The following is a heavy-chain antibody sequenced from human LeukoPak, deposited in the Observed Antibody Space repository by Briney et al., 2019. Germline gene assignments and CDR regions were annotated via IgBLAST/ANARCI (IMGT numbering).Heavy chain of an antibody. Sequence: PGGSLGLSCAASGFTFSSYWMHWVRQAPGKGLVWVSRINSDGSSTSYADSVKGRFTISRDNAKNTLYLQMNNLRAEDTAVYYCAREYRLLSASSAFDIWGQGTMVTVSS. CDR3: AREYRLLSASSAFDI. V-gene: IGHV3-74*01. D-gene: IGHD5-18*01. CDR1: GFTFSSYW. CDR2: INSDGSST. J-gene: IGHJ3*02.